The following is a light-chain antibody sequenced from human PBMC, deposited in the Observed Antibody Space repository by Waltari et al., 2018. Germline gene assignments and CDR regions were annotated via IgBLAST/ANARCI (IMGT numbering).Light chain of an antibody. CDR1: SGSVAASHW. Sequence: QNVVTQEPSLPVSPGATVTLTCALNSGSVAASHWPTWCQQTPGQAPRTLIYNTNRRSSGVPDRFSGSILGNKAALTITGAQADDESHYYCVLHVADAIMLFGGGTKLTVL. CDR2: NTN. J-gene: IGLJ3*02. V-gene: IGLV8-61*01. CDR3: VLHVADAIML.